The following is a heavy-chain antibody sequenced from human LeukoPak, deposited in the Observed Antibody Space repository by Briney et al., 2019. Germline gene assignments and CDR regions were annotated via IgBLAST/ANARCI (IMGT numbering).Heavy chain of an antibody. CDR3: ASAYYYDSSGYYQLRFFDY. V-gene: IGHV1-69*05. D-gene: IGHD3-22*01. CDR1: GGTFSSYV. J-gene: IGHJ4*02. CDR2: IIPIFGTA. Sequence: GSSVKVSCKASGGTFSSYVFSWVRQAPGQGLEWMGGIIPIFGTANYAQKFQGRVTITTDESTSTAYMELSSLRSEDTAVYYCASAYYYDSSGYYQLRFFDYWGQGTLVTVSS.